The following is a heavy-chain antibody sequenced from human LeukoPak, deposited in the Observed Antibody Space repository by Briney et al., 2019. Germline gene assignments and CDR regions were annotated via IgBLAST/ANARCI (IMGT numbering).Heavy chain of an antibody. Sequence: PGGSLRLSCAASGFTLSSYAMSWVRQAPGKGLEWVSAISDTGNTYHADPVKGRFTISRDSSKNTLYLQMNSLRAEDTAVYYCAKIGANVGFWGQGTLVTVSS. J-gene: IGHJ4*02. V-gene: IGHV3-23*01. CDR1: GFTLSSYA. D-gene: IGHD4/OR15-4a*01. CDR3: AKIGANVGF. CDR2: ISDTGNT.